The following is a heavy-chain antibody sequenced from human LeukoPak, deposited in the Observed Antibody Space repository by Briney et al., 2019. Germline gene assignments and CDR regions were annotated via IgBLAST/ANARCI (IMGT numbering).Heavy chain of an antibody. CDR3: ATSGALWFGES. CDR1: GHTFTDYY. V-gene: IGHV1-69-2*01. J-gene: IGHJ4*02. CDR2: VDPEDGET. D-gene: IGHD3-10*01. Sequence: ASVKISCKVSGHTFTDYYMHWAQRAPGKGLEWMGLVDPEDGETIYAEKFQGRVTITADTSTDTAYMELSSLRSEDTAVYYCATSGALWFGESWGQGTLVTVSS.